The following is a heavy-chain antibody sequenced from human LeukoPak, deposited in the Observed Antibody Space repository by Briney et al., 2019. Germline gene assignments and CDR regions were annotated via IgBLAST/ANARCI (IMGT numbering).Heavy chain of an antibody. Sequence: GRSLRLSCAASGFTFSSYGMHWVRQAPGKGLEWVAVISYDGSNKYYADSVKGRFTISRDNSKNTLYPQMNSLRAEDTAVYYCAKTGIAAAGGDYWGQGTLVTVSS. CDR3: AKTGIAAAGGDY. CDR1: GFTFSSYG. J-gene: IGHJ4*02. D-gene: IGHD6-13*01. V-gene: IGHV3-30*18. CDR2: ISYDGSNK.